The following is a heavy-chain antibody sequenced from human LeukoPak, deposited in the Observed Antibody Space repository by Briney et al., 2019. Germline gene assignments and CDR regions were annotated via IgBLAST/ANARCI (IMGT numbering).Heavy chain of an antibody. Sequence: ASVKVSCKASGYTFTSSDFNWVRQATGQGLEWMGWMNPNSGNTGYAQKFQGRVTMTRDTSISTAYMELSSLRSEDTAVYYCARTVRAAAGYYFDYWGQGTLVTVSS. CDR1: GYTFTSSD. J-gene: IGHJ4*02. V-gene: IGHV1-8*01. CDR3: ARTVRAAAGYYFDY. D-gene: IGHD6-13*01. CDR2: MNPNSGNT.